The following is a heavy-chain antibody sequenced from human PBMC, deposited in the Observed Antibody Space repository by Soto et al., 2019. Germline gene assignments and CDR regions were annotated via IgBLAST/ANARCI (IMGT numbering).Heavy chain of an antibody. CDR1: GYSFSSYG. V-gene: IGHV1-18*01. Sequence: GASVKVSCKASGYSFSSYGINWVRQAPGQGLEWMGWINTYNGNRNYAQKFEDRVTMTTATSTNTVYMELRSLKSDDTAVYYCARVQTHHDGRAYYPARFDSWGQGTRVTVSS. J-gene: IGHJ4*02. D-gene: IGHD1-26*01. CDR2: INTYNGNR. CDR3: ARVQTHHDGRAYYPARFDS.